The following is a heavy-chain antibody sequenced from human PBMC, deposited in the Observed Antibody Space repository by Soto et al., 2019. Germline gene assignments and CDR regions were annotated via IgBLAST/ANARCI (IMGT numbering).Heavy chain of an antibody. D-gene: IGHD2-15*01. CDR2: ISGSGGST. Sequence: SLRLSCAASGFTFSSYAMSWVRQAPGEGLEWVSAISGSGGSTYYADSVKGRFTISRDNSKNTLYLQMNSLRAEDTAVYYCAKVSLLLYYYYYMDVWGKGTTVTVSS. CDR3: AKVSLLLYYYYYMDV. V-gene: IGHV3-23*01. CDR1: GFTFSSYA. J-gene: IGHJ6*03.